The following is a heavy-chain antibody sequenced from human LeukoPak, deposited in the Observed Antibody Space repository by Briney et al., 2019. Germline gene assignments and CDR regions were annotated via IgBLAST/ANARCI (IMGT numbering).Heavy chain of an antibody. CDR3: ARDGVAYYYDSSGQKPHDY. J-gene: IGHJ4*02. CDR1: GFTFSSYS. CDR2: ISSSSSYI. D-gene: IGHD3-22*01. Sequence: PGGSLRLSCAASGFTFSSYSMKWVREAPGEGLERVSSISSSSSYIYYADSVKGRFTISRDNAKNSLYLQMNSLRAEDTAVYYCARDGVAYYYDSSGQKPHDYWGQGTLVTVSS. V-gene: IGHV3-21*01.